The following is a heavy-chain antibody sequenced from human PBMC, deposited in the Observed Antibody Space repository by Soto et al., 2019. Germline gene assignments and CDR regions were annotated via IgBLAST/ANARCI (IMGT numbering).Heavy chain of an antibody. CDR3: ARHLRFLETTYYYYYYMDV. CDR1: GGTIISSSYY. D-gene: IGHD3-3*01. CDR2: IYYSGST. V-gene: IGHV4-39*01. Sequence: PSVPMSLTCTVAGGTIISSSYYWGRISKPPGKGLEWIGSIYYSGSTYYNPSLKSRVTISVDTSKNQFSLKLSSVTAADTAVYYCARHLRFLETTYYYYYYMDVWGKGTTVTVSS. J-gene: IGHJ6*03.